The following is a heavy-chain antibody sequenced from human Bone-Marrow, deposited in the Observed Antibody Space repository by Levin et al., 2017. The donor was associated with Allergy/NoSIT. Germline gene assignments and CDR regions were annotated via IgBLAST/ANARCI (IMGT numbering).Heavy chain of an antibody. CDR3: TTQFQW. CDR1: GFSLSNAW. D-gene: IGHD6-19*01. CDR2: ITSKSDGATT. J-gene: IGHJ4*02. V-gene: IGHV3-15*01. Sequence: GESLKISCAASGFSLSNAWMNWVRQAPGKGLEWIGRITSKSDGATTDYAAPLKGRSTISRDDSTNTLYLEMNSLKVEDTALYYCTTQFQWWGQGTLVTVSS.